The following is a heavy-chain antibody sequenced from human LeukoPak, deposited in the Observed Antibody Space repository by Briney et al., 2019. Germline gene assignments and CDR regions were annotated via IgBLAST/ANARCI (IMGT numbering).Heavy chain of an antibody. CDR3: AKDLSYGSYSFDS. CDR2: ITFDGNSK. D-gene: IGHD3-10*01. J-gene: IGHJ4*02. CDR1: GFPFSFYG. Sequence: PGGSLRLSCAASGFPFSFYGRHWVRQAPGKGLKWVAIITFDGNSKSYADSVKGRFTVSRDNSKNTLYLQMSSLRTEDTAVYYCAKDLSYGSYSFDSWGQGALVTVSS. V-gene: IGHV3-30*18.